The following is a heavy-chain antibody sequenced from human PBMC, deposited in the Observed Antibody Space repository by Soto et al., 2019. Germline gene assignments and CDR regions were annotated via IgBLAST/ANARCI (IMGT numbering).Heavy chain of an antibody. V-gene: IGHV4-34*01. CDR1: AGSFICYG. J-gene: IGHJ6*02. D-gene: IGHD3-3*01. CDR3: ARKYYDFWSGYYPYYYYGMDV. Sequence: SVTLSLTCSVDAGSFICYGWSWIRQPPGKGLEWIGEINHSGSTNYNPSLKSRVTISVDTSKNQFSLKLSSVTAADTAVYYCARKYYDFWSGYYPYYYYGMDVWGQGTTVTISS. CDR2: INHSGST.